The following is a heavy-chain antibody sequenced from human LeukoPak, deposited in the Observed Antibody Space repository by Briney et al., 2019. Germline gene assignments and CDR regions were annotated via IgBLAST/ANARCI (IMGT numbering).Heavy chain of an antibody. V-gene: IGHV3-30*18. D-gene: IGHD3-3*01. Sequence: GGSLRLSCAASGFTFSSYGMHWVRQAPGKGLEWVAVISYDGSNKYYADSVKGRFTISRDNSKNTLYLQMNSLRAEGTAVYYCAKDRKVFWSGYYPRDFDYWGQGTLVTVSS. CDR2: ISYDGSNK. J-gene: IGHJ4*02. CDR1: GFTFSSYG. CDR3: AKDRKVFWSGYYPRDFDY.